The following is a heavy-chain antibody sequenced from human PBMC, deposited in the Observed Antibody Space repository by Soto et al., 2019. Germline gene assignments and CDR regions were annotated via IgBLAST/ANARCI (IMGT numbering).Heavy chain of an antibody. Sequence: QVQLVQSGAEVKKPGASVKVSCKAAGYTFTSYGISWVRHAPGQGLAWMGWISADNGNTNYAQKLQGRVTMTTDTATSTVYMELRSLRSDDTAVYYCARDRGSYALDYWGQGTLVTVSS. CDR2: ISADNGNT. D-gene: IGHD1-26*01. CDR1: GYTFTSYG. CDR3: ARDRGSYALDY. V-gene: IGHV1-18*01. J-gene: IGHJ4*02.